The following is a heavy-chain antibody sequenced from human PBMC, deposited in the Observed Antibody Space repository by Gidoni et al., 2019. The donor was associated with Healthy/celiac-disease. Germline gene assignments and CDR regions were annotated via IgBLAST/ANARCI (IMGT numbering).Heavy chain of an antibody. V-gene: IGHV4-34*01. J-gene: IGHJ4*02. D-gene: IGHD3-22*01. Sequence: QVQLQQWGAGLLQPSETLSLPCAVHGGSFSGYYWSWIRQPPGKGLEWIGEINHSGSTNYNPSLKSRVTISVDTSKNQFSLKLSSVTAADTAVYYCARGVYYDSSGYYPNSFDYWGQGTLVTVSS. CDR3: ARGVYYDSSGYYPNSFDY. CDR2: INHSGST. CDR1: GGSFSGYY.